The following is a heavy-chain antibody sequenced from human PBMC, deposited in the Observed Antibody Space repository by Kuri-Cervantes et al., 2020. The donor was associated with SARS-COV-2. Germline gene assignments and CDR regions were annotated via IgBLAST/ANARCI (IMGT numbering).Heavy chain of an antibody. CDR2: ISYDGSNK. CDR1: GFTFSSYG. J-gene: IGHJ4*02. CDR3: AKIMTTVTTNDY. Sequence: GESLKISCAASGFTFSSYGIHWVRQAPGKGLEWVAVISYDGSNKYYADSVKGRFTISRDNSKNTLYLQMNSLRAEDTAVYYCAKIMTTVTTNDYWGQGTLVTVSS. D-gene: IGHD4-11*01. V-gene: IGHV3-30*18.